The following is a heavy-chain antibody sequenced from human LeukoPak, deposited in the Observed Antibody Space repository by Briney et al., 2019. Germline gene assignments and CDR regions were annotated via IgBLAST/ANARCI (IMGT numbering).Heavy chain of an antibody. CDR2: TYYRSKWYN. D-gene: IGHD1-1*01. V-gene: IGHV6-1*01. J-gene: IGHJ6*02. Sequence: SRTLSLTCAISGDSVSSNSGTWNLIRQSPSRGLEWLGRTYYRSKWYNDYAVSVKSRISISPDTSKNQFSLQLNSVTPEDTAVYYCARGTTGHKMDVWGQGTTVTVSS. CDR1: GDSVSSNSGT. CDR3: ARGTTGHKMDV.